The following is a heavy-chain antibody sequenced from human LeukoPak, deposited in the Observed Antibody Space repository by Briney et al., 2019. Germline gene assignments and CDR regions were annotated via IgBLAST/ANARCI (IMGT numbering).Heavy chain of an antibody. CDR1: GFIFSSYG. CDR2: ISSGGAYT. Sequence: GGSLRLSCTGSGFIFSSYGLFWVRQAPGKGLEWVSAISSGGAYTYYADSVKGRFTIARDNALNSVSLQMNGLRAEDTAIYYCARDPEVPDYYSYMDVWGKGTTVTVSS. J-gene: IGHJ6*03. CDR3: ARDPEVPDYYSYMDV. V-gene: IGHV3-21*01.